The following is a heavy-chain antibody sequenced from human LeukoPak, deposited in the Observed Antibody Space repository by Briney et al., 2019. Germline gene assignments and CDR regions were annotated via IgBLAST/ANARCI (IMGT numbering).Heavy chain of an antibody. D-gene: IGHD2-2*01. J-gene: IGHJ6*02. V-gene: IGHV4-59*01. CDR2: IYYSGST. CDR3: ARDSTSYYYYYGMDV. Sequence: PSETLSLTCTVSGGSISSYYWSWIRQPPGKGLEWIGYIYYSGSTNYNPSLKSRVTIPVDTSKNQFSLKLSSVTAADTAVYYCARDSTSYYYYYGMDVWGQGTTVTVSS. CDR1: GGSISSYY.